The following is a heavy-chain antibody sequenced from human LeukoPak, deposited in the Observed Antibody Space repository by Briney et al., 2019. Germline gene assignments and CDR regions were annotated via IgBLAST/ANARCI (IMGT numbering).Heavy chain of an antibody. CDR2: IHTSGNT. CDR3: VRGGSKAAATFDY. Sequence: SETLSLTCTVSGGSISGYYWSWIRQPAGKGLEWIGHIHTSGNTNYEPSLKSRVTMSVDTSNNQFSLRVSSVTAADTAKYYCVRGGSKAAATFDYWGQGTLVTVFS. J-gene: IGHJ4*02. CDR1: GGSISGYY. D-gene: IGHD2-15*01. V-gene: IGHV4-4*07.